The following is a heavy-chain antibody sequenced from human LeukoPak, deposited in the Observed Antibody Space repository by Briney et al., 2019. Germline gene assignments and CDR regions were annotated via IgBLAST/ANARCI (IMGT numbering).Heavy chain of an antibody. CDR1: GGSFSGYY. D-gene: IGHD3-22*01. J-gene: IGHJ4*02. V-gene: IGHV4-34*01. Sequence: SETLSLTCAVYGGSFSGYYWSWIRQPPGKGLEWIGEINHSGSTNYNPSLKSRVTISVGTSKNQFSLKLSSVTAADTAVYYCARKSGYYDSSGYYHHFDYWGQGTLVTVSS. CDR3: ARKSGYYDSSGYYHHFDY. CDR2: INHSGST.